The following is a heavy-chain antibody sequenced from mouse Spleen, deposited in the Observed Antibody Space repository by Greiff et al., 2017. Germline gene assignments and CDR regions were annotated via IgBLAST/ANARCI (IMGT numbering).Heavy chain of an antibody. J-gene: IGHJ2*01. CDR2: INPYNGGT. CDR1: GYTFTDYY. Sequence: VQLQQSGPVLVKPGASVKMSCKASGYTFTDYYMNWVKQSHGKSLEWIGVINPYNGGTSYNQKFKGKATLTVDKSSSTAYMELNSLTSEDSAVYYCARDYGSTGLFDYWGQGTTLTVSS. V-gene: IGHV1-19*01. CDR3: ARDYGSTGLFDY. D-gene: IGHD1-1*01.